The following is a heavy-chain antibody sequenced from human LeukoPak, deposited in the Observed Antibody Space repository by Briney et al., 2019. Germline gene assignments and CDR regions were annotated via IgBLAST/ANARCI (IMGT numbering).Heavy chain of an antibody. CDR3: ARGIVGATTAGAFDI. J-gene: IGHJ3*02. CDR1: GFTLSSYS. V-gene: IGHV3-21*01. D-gene: IGHD1-26*01. CDR2: ISSSSSYI. Sequence: GGSLRLSCAASGFTLSSYSMNWVRQAPGKGLEWVSSISSSSSYIYYADSVKGRFTISRDNAKNSLYLQMNSLRAEDTAVYYCARGIVGATTAGAFDIWGQGTMVTVSS.